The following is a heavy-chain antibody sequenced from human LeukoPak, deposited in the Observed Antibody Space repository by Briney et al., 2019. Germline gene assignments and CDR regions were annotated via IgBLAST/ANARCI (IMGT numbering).Heavy chain of an antibody. J-gene: IGHJ4*02. CDR1: GFTFSSYG. V-gene: IGHV3-30*18. Sequence: GGSLRLSCAASGFTFSSYGMHWVRQAPGKGLEWVAVIPYDGSNTYYADSVKGRFTISRDNSKNTLYLQMNSLRAEDSAVYYCAKNTKPTLVTPDFWGQGTLVTVSS. CDR3: AKNTKPTLVTPDF. D-gene: IGHD4-23*01. CDR2: IPYDGSNT.